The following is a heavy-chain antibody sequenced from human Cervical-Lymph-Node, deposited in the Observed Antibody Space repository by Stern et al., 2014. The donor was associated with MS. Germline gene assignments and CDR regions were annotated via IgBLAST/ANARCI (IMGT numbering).Heavy chain of an antibody. CDR1: GYPFTTHG. CDR2: ISACNGNT. J-gene: IGHJ3*02. CDR3: ARGLLGSENAFDI. Sequence: VQLVQSGAAVKKPTPSVKVSCKASGYPFTTHGISRVRLLPGQGIEWMGWISACNGNTNYAQKLQGGVTMTTDTSTSAAYRELKSLRSDVTAVYYCARGLLGSENAFDIWGQGTMVSVSS. D-gene: IGHD2-15*01. V-gene: IGHV1-18*01.